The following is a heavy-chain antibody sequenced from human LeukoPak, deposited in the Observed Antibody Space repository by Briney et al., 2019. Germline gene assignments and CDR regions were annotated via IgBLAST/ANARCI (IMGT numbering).Heavy chain of an antibody. Sequence: GGSLRLSCAASGFTFSSYGMHWVRQAPGEGLEWVAFIPYDGSNKYYADSLKGRFSISRDNSKNTLYLQMNSLRAEDTAVYYCAKDGELYSSGWYLNYWGQGTLVTVPS. J-gene: IGHJ4*02. CDR2: IPYDGSNK. D-gene: IGHD6-19*01. CDR1: GFTFSSYG. CDR3: AKDGELYSSGWYLNY. V-gene: IGHV3-30*02.